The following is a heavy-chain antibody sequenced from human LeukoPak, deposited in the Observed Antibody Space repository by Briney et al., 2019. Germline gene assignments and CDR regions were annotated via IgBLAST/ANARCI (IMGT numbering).Heavy chain of an antibody. CDR3: AGSYGGTYYDFWSGYIRGYGMDV. CDR2: ISSSGSTI. CDR1: GFTFSSYE. Sequence: GGSLRLSCAASGFTFSSYEMNWVRQAPGKGLEWVSYISSSGSTIYYADSVKGRFTTSRDNAKNSLYLQMNSLRAEDTAVYYCAGSYGGTYYDFWSGYIRGYGMDVWGQGTTVTVSS. D-gene: IGHD3-3*01. J-gene: IGHJ6*02. V-gene: IGHV3-48*03.